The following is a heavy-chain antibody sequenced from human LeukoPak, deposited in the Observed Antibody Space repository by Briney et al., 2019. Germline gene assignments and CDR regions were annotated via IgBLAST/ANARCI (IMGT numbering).Heavy chain of an antibody. CDR2: MNPNSGNT. V-gene: IGHV1-8*01. CDR1: GYTFTSYD. Sequence: ASVKVSCKASGYTFTSYDINWVRQATGQGLEWMGWMNPNSGNTGYAQKFQGRVTMTRNTPISTAYMELSSLRSEDTAVYYCAREVRTYSSSSGGFDYWGQGTLVTVSS. J-gene: IGHJ4*02. CDR3: AREVRTYSSSSGGFDY. D-gene: IGHD6-6*01.